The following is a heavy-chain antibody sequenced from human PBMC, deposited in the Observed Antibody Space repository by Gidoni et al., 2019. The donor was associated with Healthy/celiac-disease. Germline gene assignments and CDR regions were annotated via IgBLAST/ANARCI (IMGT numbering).Heavy chain of an antibody. D-gene: IGHD3-3*01. CDR2: IYYSGST. V-gene: IGHV4-59*08. CDR1: GGSISSYY. CDR3: ARQSVTILPPKNYYYYYGMDV. Sequence: QVQLQESGPGLVKPSETLSLTCTVSGGSISSYYWSWIRQPPGKGLEWIGYIYYSGSTNYNPSLKSRVTISVDTSKNQFSLKLSSVTAADTAVYYCARQSVTILPPKNYYYYYGMDVWGQGTTVTVSS. J-gene: IGHJ6*02.